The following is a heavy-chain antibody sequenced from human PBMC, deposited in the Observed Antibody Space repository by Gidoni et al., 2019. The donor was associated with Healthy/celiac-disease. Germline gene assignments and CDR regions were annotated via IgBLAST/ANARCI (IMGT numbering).Heavy chain of an antibody. Sequence: QVQLVQSGAEVKKPGASVKVSCTASGYTFTSYYMHWVRQAPGQGREWMGIINPSGGSTSYAQKFQGRVTMTRDTSTSTVYMELSSLRSEDTAVYYCARDLGYCTGGVCYSNWFDPWGQGTLVTVSS. D-gene: IGHD2-8*02. CDR2: INPSGGST. CDR1: GYTFTSYY. J-gene: IGHJ5*02. CDR3: ARDLGYCTGGVCYSNWFDP. V-gene: IGHV1-46*01.